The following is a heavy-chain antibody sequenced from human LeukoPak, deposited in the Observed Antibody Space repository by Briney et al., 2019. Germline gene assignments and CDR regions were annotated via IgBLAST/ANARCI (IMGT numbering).Heavy chain of an antibody. Sequence: GGSLRLSCAASGFTFSSYAMSWLRQAPGKGLERVSAISGSGGSTYYADSVKGGFTISRDNSKNTLYLQMNSLRADDTAVYYCAKRSPGYSSGWSPDWFDPWGQGTLVTVSS. CDR1: GFTFSSYA. CDR3: AKRSPGYSSGWSPDWFDP. CDR2: ISGSGGST. D-gene: IGHD6-19*01. J-gene: IGHJ5*02. V-gene: IGHV3-23*01.